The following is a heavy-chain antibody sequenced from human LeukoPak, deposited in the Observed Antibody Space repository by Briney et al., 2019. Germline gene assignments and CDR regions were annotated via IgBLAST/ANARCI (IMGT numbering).Heavy chain of an antibody. CDR3: ARDKGRSWFDP. CDR2: IYYSGST. D-gene: IGHD2-15*01. V-gene: IGHV4-39*07. Sequence: PSETMSLTCTVAAGSISSSSYYWDWIRDPPGRGLEWIGSIYYSGSTYYNPSLKSRVTISVDTSKNQFSLKLSSVTAADTAVYYCARDKGRSWFDPWGQGTLVTVSS. CDR1: AGSISSSSYY. J-gene: IGHJ5*02.